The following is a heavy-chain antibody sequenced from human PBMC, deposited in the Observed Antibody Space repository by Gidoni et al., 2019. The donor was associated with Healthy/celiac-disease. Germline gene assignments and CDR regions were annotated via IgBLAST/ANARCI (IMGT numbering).Heavy chain of an antibody. J-gene: IGHJ3*02. CDR3: ARRSALALVGAFDI. Sequence: QVQLVESGGGLVKPGGSLRLLCAASGFTFSDYYMRWIRQAPGKGLEWVSNISTSGSSIYYADSVKGRFTISRDNAKNSLYLQMNSLRAEDTAVYYCARRSALALVGAFDIWGQGTMVTVSS. V-gene: IGHV3-11*01. CDR1: GFTFSDYY. CDR2: ISTSGSSI. D-gene: IGHD5-18*01.